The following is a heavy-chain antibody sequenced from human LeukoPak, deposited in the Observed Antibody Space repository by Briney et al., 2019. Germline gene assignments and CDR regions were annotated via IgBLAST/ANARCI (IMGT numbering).Heavy chain of an antibody. CDR1: GGSFSGYY. J-gene: IGHJ4*02. D-gene: IGHD6-6*01. V-gene: IGHV4-34*01. CDR3: ARGRGSSSDHPLYYFDY. CDR2: INHSGST. Sequence: PSETLSLTCAVYGGSFSGYYWSWIRQPPGKGLEWIGEINHSGSTNYNPSLKSRVTISVDTSKNQFSLKLSSVTAADTAVYYCARGRGSSSDHPLYYFDYWGQGTLVTVSS.